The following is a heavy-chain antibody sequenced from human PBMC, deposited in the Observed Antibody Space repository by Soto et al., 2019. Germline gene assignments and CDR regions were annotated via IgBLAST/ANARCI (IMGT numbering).Heavy chain of an antibody. D-gene: IGHD3-22*01. CDR1: GGSISSGDYY. J-gene: IGHJ4*02. CDR2: IYYSGST. V-gene: IGHV4-30-4*01. CDR3: ARVVRGYYDSSGYYFGGPSFDY. Sequence: QVQLQESGPGLVKPSQTLSLTCTVSGGSISSGDYYWSWIRQPPGKGLEWIGYIYYSGSTYYNPSLKSRVTISVDTSKNQFSLKLSSVTAADTAVYYCARVVRGYYDSSGYYFGGPSFDYWGQGTLVTVSS.